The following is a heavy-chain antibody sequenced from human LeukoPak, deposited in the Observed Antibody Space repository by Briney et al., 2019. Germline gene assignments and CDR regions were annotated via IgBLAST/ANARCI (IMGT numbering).Heavy chain of an antibody. CDR3: AKGLHDIVVVPAATDY. Sequence: QAGGSLRLSCAASGFTFSSYAMSWVRQAPGKGLEWVSAISGSGGSTYYADSVKGRFTISRDNSKNTLYVQMNSLRAEDTAVYYCAKGLHDIVVVPAATDYWGQGTLVTVSS. CDR1: GFTFSSYA. CDR2: ISGSGGST. D-gene: IGHD2-2*01. J-gene: IGHJ4*02. V-gene: IGHV3-23*01.